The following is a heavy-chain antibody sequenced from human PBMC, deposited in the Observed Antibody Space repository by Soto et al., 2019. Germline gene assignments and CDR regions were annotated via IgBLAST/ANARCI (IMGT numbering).Heavy chain of an antibody. D-gene: IGHD3-10*01. CDR3: ARDRGGDLKALDI. Sequence: EVQLVESGGGLVKPGGSLRLSCAASGFTFSTYSMTWVRQAPGKGLEWVSSISSSSSYIYYADSVKGRFTISRDNAKNSLYIQMNGLRAEDTAVYYCARDRGGDLKALDIWGKGTMVTVSS. V-gene: IGHV3-21*01. CDR1: GFTFSTYS. CDR2: ISSSSSYI. J-gene: IGHJ3*02.